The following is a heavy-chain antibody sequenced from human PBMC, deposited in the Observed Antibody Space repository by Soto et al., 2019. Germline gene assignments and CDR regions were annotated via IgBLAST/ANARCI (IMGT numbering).Heavy chain of an antibody. CDR3: ASAITMVRGVIPHYGMDV. CDR2: TSYDGSNK. V-gene: IGHV3-30-3*01. D-gene: IGHD3-10*01. Sequence: GGSLRLSCAASGFTFSSYAMHWVRQAPGKGLEWVAVTSYDGSNKYYADSVKGRFTISRDNSKNTLYLQMNSLRAEDTAVYYCASAITMVRGVIPHYGMDVWGQGTTVTVSS. CDR1: GFTFSSYA. J-gene: IGHJ6*02.